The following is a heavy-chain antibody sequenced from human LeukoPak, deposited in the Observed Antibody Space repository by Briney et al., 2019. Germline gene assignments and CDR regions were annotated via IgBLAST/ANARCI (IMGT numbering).Heavy chain of an antibody. CDR2: VSASGGST. CDR1: GFTFSNYA. CDR3: AKVQPFYYYDSSGYYYFDY. Sequence: GESLRLSCAASGFTFSNYAMSWVHQAPGKGLEWVSGVSASGGSTYYAHYVNGRCTISRDNSKNTVSLQVDSLRAEDTAVYYCAKVQPFYYYDSSGYYYFDYWGQGTLVTVSS. V-gene: IGHV3-23*01. D-gene: IGHD3-22*01. J-gene: IGHJ4*02.